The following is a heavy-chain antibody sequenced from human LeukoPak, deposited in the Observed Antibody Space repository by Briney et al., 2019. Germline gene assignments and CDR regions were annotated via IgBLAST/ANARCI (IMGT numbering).Heavy chain of an antibody. Sequence: ASVKVSCKASGYTFTNFGISWVRQAPGQGLEWMGWISPYNNNTNSIQRLQGRVTVTTDTSTSTAYMELRSLSSDDTAVYYCARDGGLNYFDYWGQGTLVSVSS. CDR1: GYTFTNFG. V-gene: IGHV1-18*01. CDR2: ISPYNNNT. J-gene: IGHJ4*02. D-gene: IGHD3-16*01. CDR3: ARDGGLNYFDY.